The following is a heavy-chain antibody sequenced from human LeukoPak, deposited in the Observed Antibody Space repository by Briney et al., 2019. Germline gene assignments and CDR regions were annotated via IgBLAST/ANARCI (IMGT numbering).Heavy chain of an antibody. CDR3: ARDPSDDPTGDY. V-gene: IGHV3-21*01. CDR1: DFTFSRYS. J-gene: IGHJ4*02. Sequence: GGSLRLSCAASDFTFSRYSVNWFRQAPGEGLEWVSSISSSGHDIYYADSVKGRFTISRDNAKNSLYLQMNSLRVEDTAVYYCARDPSDDPTGDYWGQGTLVTVSS. D-gene: IGHD1-14*01. CDR2: ISSSGHDI.